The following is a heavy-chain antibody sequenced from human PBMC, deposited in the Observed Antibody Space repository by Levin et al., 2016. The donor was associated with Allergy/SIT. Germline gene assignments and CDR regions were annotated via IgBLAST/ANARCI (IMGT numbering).Heavy chain of an antibody. Sequence: VRQAPGKGLEWVSYISSSSSTRYYADSVKGRFTISRDNAENSLYLQMNSLRVEDTAVYYCARSSPPRADYWGQGTLVTVSS. CDR2: ISSSSSTR. D-gene: IGHD6-13*01. V-gene: IGHV3-48*01. CDR3: ARSSPPRADY. J-gene: IGHJ4*02.